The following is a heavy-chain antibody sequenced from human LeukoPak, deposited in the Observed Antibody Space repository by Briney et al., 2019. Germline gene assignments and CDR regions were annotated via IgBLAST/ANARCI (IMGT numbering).Heavy chain of an antibody. CDR2: IIPILGIA. D-gene: IGHD5-18*01. Sequence: GSSVKVFCKASGGTFSSYAISWVRQAPGQGLEWMGRIIPILGIANYAQKFQGRVTITADKSTSTAYMELSSLRSEDTAVYYCARGSEVDTAMVHLDYWGQGTLVTVSS. V-gene: IGHV1-69*04. J-gene: IGHJ4*02. CDR1: GGTFSSYA. CDR3: ARGSEVDTAMVHLDY.